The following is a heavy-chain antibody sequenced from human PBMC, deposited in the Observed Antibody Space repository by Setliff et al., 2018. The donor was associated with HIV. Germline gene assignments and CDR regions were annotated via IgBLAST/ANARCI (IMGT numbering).Heavy chain of an antibody. CDR3: AREGPSEAFDI. CDR2: ISAYNGNT. J-gene: IGHJ3*02. V-gene: IGHV1-18*01. CDR1: GYTFTSYG. Sequence: ASVKVSCKASGYTFTSYGISWVRQASGQGLEWMGWISAYNGNTNYAQKVQGRVTVTIDTSTTTAYMELRGLRSDDTAVYYCAREGPSEAFDIWGQGTMVTVSS.